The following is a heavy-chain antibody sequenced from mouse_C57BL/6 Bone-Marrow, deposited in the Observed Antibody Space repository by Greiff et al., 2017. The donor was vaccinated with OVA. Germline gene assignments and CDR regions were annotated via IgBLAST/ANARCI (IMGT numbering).Heavy chain of an antibody. CDR2: INPNYGTT. CDR3: AATAQAIPWFAY. Sequence: EVQLKESGPELVKPGASVKISCKASGYSFTDYNMNWVKQSNGKSLEWIGVINPNYGTTSYNQKFKGKATLTVDQSSSTAYMQLNSLTSEDSAVYYCAATAQAIPWFAYWGQGTLVTVSA. D-gene: IGHD3-2*02. V-gene: IGHV1-39*01. J-gene: IGHJ3*01. CDR1: GYSFTDYN.